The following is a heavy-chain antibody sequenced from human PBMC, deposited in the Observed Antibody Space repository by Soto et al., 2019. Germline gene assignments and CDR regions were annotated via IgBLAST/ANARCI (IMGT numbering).Heavy chain of an antibody. J-gene: IGHJ6*04. CDR3: ARDRPPRTYSNLLMDV. D-gene: IGHD4-4*01. Sequence: GGSLRLSCAASGFTFSSYGMHWVRQAPGKGLEWVAVIWYDGSNKYYADSVKGRFTISRDNSKNTLYLQMNSLRAEDTAVYYCARDRPPRTYSNLLMDVWGKGTTVTVSS. CDR1: GFTFSSYG. CDR2: IWYDGSNK. V-gene: IGHV3-33*01.